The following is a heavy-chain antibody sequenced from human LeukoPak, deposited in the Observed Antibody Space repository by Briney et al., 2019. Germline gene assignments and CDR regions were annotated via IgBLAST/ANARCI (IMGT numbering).Heavy chain of an antibody. CDR1: GFTFSSYA. J-gene: IGHJ2*01. D-gene: IGHD3-3*01. V-gene: IGHV3-23*01. CDR3: AKAIRNLGWYFDL. CDR2: ITGSGHTT. Sequence: GGSLRLSCAASGFTFSSYAMSWVRQAPGTGLEWVSGITGSGHTTYYADSVKGRFTISRDNSKNTLYLQMNSLRAGDTAVYYCAKAIRNLGWYFDLWGRGTLVTVSP.